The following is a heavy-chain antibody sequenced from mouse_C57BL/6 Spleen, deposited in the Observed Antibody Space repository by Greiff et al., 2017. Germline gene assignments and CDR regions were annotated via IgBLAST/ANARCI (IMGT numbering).Heavy chain of an antibody. CDR1: GYTFTSYW. J-gene: IGHJ2*01. CDR2: IDPSDSYT. Sequence: QVQLQQPGAELVKPGASVKLSCKASGYTFTSYWMQWVKQRPGQGLEWIGEIDPSDSYTNYNQKFKGKATLTVDTSSSTAYMQLSSLTSEDSAVYYCARREENYFDYWGQGTTLTVSS. V-gene: IGHV1-50*01. CDR3: ARREENYFDY.